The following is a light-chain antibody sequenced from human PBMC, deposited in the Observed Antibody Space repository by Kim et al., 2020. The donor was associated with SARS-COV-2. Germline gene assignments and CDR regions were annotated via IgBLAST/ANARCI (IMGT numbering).Light chain of an antibody. Sequence: SVSPGERSTLSCRASQSVSSKLAWYQQKPGHAPRLLIYGASTRATGIPARFSGSGSGTEFTLTISSLQSEDFAVYYCQQYNNPLTFGGGTKVDIK. CDR2: GAS. CDR1: QSVSSK. V-gene: IGKV3-15*01. J-gene: IGKJ4*01. CDR3: QQYNNPLT.